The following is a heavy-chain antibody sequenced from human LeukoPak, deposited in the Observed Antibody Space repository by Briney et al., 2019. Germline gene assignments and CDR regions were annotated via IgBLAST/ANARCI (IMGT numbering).Heavy chain of an antibody. J-gene: IGHJ6*02. CDR2: IKQDGSQK. V-gene: IGHV3-7*03. CDR1: GFTFSSYW. D-gene: IGHD6-13*01. Sequence: GGSLRLSCAASGFTFSSYWMSWVRQAPGRGLEWVANIKQDGSQKYYVDSVKGRFTISRDNAKNSLYLQMNSLRAEDTAVYYCARADELSSSWYMPPSPYYGMDVWGQGTTVTVSS. CDR3: ARADELSSSWYMPPSPYYGMDV.